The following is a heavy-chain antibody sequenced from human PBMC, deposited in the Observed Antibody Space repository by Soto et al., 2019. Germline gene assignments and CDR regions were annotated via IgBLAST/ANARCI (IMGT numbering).Heavy chain of an antibody. CDR1: GYTFTGHY. CDR3: GRGRSGQIVVFY. D-gene: IGHD1-26*01. CDR2: IGPESGAT. Sequence: ASVKVSCKTSGYTFTGHYIHWVRQAPQQGPEWVGEIGPESGATRYAQKFRGRVTMTMDTSITTVYMELKNLSPDDTAVYYCGRGRSGQIVVFYWGRAPPVRVSS. V-gene: IGHV1-2*02. J-gene: IGHJ4*02.